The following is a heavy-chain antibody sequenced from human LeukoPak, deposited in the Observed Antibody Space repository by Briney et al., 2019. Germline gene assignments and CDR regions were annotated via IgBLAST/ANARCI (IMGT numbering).Heavy chain of an antibody. J-gene: IGHJ6*02. CDR2: IYYSGST. CDR1: GGSISSSSYY. Sequence: PSETLSLTCTVSGGSISSSSYYWGWIRQPPGKGLEWIGSIYYSGSTNYNPSLKSRVTISVDTSKNQFSLKLSSVTAADTAVYYCARESIAAAGSYLYYYYGMDVWGQGTTVTVSS. V-gene: IGHV4-39*07. CDR3: ARESIAAAGSYLYYYYGMDV. D-gene: IGHD6-13*01.